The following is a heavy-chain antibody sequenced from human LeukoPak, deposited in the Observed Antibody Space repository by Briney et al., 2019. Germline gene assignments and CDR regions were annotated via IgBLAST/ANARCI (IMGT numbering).Heavy chain of an antibody. D-gene: IGHD2-2*01. J-gene: IGHJ5*02. V-gene: IGHV3-30*07. CDR2: ITYDGAFDGGKT. Sequence: PGGSLRLSCEASGLSLSNYPMHWVRQAPGRGLEWITLITYDGAFDGGKTYYADSVKGRFTISRDNSKNTLYLQMNSLRAEDTAVYYCAKIPGIVVVPAAMGWFDPWGQGTLVTVSS. CDR1: GLSLSNYP. CDR3: AKIPGIVVVPAAMGWFDP.